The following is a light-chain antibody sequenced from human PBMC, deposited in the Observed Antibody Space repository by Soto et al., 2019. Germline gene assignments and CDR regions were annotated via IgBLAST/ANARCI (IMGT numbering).Light chain of an antibody. CDR3: GSGDSSLSAYV. CDR1: SSNIGGNS. J-gene: IGLJ1*01. V-gene: IGLV1-51*01. CDR2: DDN. Sequence: QSVLTQPPSVSAAPGQKVTISCSGSSSNIGGNSVSWYKQLPGTAPKLLIYDDNKRPSGIPDRFSGSKSGTSATLGITGFQTGDEADYYCGSGDSSLSAYVFGTGTKVTVL.